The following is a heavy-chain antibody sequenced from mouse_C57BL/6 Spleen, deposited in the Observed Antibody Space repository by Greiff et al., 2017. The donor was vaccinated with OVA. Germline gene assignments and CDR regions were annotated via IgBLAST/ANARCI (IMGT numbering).Heavy chain of an antibody. D-gene: IGHD1-1*01. CDR1: GYTFTGYW. J-gene: IGHJ3*01. CDR2: ILPGSGST. CDR3: ANHQSTTVEGFAY. Sequence: QVQLQQSGAELMKPGASVKLSCKATGYTFTGYWIEWVKQRPGHGLEWIGEILPGSGSTNYNEKFKGKATFTADTSSNTASMQLSNLTTEASAIYYCANHQSTTVEGFAYWGQGTPVTVSA. V-gene: IGHV1-9*01.